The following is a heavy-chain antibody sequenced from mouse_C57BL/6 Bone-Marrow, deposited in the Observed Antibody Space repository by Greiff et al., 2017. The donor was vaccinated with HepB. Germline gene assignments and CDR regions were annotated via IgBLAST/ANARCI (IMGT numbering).Heavy chain of an antibody. CDR2: IDPENGDT. CDR1: GFNIKDDY. CDR3: TTPITTVVATDAMDY. Sequence: EVQLQQSGAELVRPGASVKLSCTASGFNIKDDYMHWVKQRPEQGLEWIGWIDPENGDTEYASKFPGKATITADTSSNTAYLQHSSLTSEDTAVYYCTTPITTVVATDAMDYWGQGTSVTVSS. J-gene: IGHJ4*01. D-gene: IGHD1-1*01. V-gene: IGHV14-4*01.